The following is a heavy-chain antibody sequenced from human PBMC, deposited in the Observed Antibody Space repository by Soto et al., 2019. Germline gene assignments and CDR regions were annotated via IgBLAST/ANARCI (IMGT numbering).Heavy chain of an antibody. V-gene: IGHV1-2*02. CDR3: ARESAGYYYDSSGYYPHYFDY. CDR1: GYTFTGYY. J-gene: IGHJ4*02. Sequence: GASVKVSCKASGYTFTGYYMHWVRQAPGQGLEWMGWINPNSGGTNYAQKFQGRVTMIRDTSISTAYMELSRLRSDDTAVYYCARESAGYYYDSSGYYPHYFDYWGQGTLVTVSS. D-gene: IGHD3-22*01. CDR2: INPNSGGT.